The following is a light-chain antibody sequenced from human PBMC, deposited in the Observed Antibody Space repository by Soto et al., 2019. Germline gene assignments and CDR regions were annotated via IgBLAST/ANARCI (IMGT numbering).Light chain of an antibody. CDR2: DAP. V-gene: IGKV1-5*01. J-gene: IGKJ2*01. CDR1: QSIVNW. Sequence: DIQMTQSPSTLSASVGDRVTITCRASQSIVNWLAWYQQKPGKAPQLLIYDAPSLESGVSSRFSGSGSATEFTLTISSLQPEDFATYYCQQYNFYPYTFGQGTKVDIK. CDR3: QQYNFYPYT.